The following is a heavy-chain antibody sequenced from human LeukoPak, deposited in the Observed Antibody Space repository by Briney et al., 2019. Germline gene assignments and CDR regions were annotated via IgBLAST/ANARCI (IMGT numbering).Heavy chain of an antibody. J-gene: IGHJ3*02. D-gene: IGHD5-24*01. Sequence: SVKVSCKASGGTFSSYAISWVRQAPGQGLEWMGGIIPIFGTANYVQKFQGRVTITADESTSTAYMELSSLRSEDTAVYYCARDVPVMATPPGAFDIWGQGTMVTVSS. V-gene: IGHV1-69*13. CDR1: GGTFSSYA. CDR3: ARDVPVMATPPGAFDI. CDR2: IIPIFGTA.